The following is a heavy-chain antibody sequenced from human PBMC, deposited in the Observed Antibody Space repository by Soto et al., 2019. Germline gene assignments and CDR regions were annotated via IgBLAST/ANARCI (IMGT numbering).Heavy chain of an antibody. D-gene: IGHD3-10*01. CDR1: GFTFNNAW. Sequence: GGSLRLSCAASGFTFNNAWMSWVRQAPGKGLEWVGRIKRKTDVKTREYAAPAEGRLTISREAPYKSVNLQMNSLKREDTAVYYCTRDRGRGIYFDRMDHWGQGISVTVSS. CDR2: IKRKTDVKTR. CDR3: TRDRGRGIYFDRMDH. V-gene: IGHV3-15*01. J-gene: IGHJ6*02.